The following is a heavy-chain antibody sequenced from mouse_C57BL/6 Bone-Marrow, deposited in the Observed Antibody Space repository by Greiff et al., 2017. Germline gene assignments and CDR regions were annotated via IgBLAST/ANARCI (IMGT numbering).Heavy chain of an antibody. CDR3: ATTVLAGAMDY. CDR2: ISGGGGNT. D-gene: IGHD4-1*01. CDR1: GFTFSSYT. V-gene: IGHV5-9*01. Sequence: EVQGVESGGGLVKPGGSLKLSCAASGFTFSSYTMSWVRQTPEKRLEWVATISGGGGNTYYPASVKGRFTISRDNAKNTLYLQMSSLRSEDTALYYCATTVLAGAMDYWGQGTSVTVSS. J-gene: IGHJ4*01.